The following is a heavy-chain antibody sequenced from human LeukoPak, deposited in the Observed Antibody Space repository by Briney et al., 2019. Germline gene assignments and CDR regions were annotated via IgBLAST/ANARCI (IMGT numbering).Heavy chain of an antibody. Sequence: SETLSLTCAVYGGSFSGYYRSWIRQPPGKGLEWIGEINHSGSTNYNPSLKSRVTISVDTSKNQFSLKLSSVTAADTAVYYCARGPSVLLWFGESHPHFDYWGQGTLVTVSS. CDR2: INHSGST. CDR3: ARGPSVLLWFGESHPHFDY. V-gene: IGHV4-34*01. J-gene: IGHJ4*02. D-gene: IGHD3-10*01. CDR1: GGSFSGYY.